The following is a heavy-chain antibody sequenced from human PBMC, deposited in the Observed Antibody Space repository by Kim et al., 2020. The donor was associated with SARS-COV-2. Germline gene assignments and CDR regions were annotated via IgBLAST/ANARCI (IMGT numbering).Heavy chain of an antibody. CDR2: INPNSGGT. CDR1: GYTFTGYY. D-gene: IGHD3-10*01. J-gene: IGHJ6*02. Sequence: ASVKVSCKASGYTFTGYYMHWVRQAPGQGLEWMGWINPNSGGTNYAQKFQGWVTMTRDTSISTAYMELSRLRSDDTAVYYCARDVKKYGSGSYYSKDYYYYGMDVWGQGTTVTVSS. V-gene: IGHV1-2*04. CDR3: ARDVKKYGSGSYYSKDYYYYGMDV.